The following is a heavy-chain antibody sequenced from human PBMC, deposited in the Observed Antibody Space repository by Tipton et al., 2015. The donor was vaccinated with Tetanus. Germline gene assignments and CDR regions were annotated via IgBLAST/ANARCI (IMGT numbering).Heavy chain of an antibody. CDR2: IKRDGSEK. J-gene: IGHJ4*02. CDR3: AREIWWTSWVASDH. CDR1: GFPFMTHY. V-gene: IGHV3-7*01. Sequence: SLRLSCAASGFPFMTHYMSWVRQAPGKGLEWVASIKRDGSEKFYADSVKGRFTVSRDNAKNSLYLQMNSLRVEDTAVYYCAREIWWTSWVASDHWGQGTLVPVSS. D-gene: IGHD4/OR15-4a*01.